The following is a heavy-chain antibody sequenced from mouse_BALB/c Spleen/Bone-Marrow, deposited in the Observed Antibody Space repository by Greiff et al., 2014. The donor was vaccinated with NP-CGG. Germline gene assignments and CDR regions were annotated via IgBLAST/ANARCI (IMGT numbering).Heavy chain of an antibody. Sequence: VKLVESGPGLVAPSQTLSITCTVSGFSLTSYGVHWVRQSPGKGLEWLGVIWAGGSTNYNSALMSRLSISKDNSKSRVFLKMNSLQTDDTAMYYCARYYYGFLDYWGQGTTLTVSS. CDR1: GFSLTSYG. CDR2: IWAGGST. D-gene: IGHD1-2*01. J-gene: IGHJ2*01. V-gene: IGHV2-9*02. CDR3: ARYYYGFLDY.